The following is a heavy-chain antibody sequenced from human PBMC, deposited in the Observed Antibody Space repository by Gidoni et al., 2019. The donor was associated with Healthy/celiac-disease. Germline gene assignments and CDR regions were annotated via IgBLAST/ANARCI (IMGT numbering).Heavy chain of an antibody. CDR1: GGSFSGYY. V-gene: IGHV4-34*01. CDR3: ARGGRWRLRLLDY. J-gene: IGHJ4*02. Sequence: QVPLQQWGAGLLKPSETLSLTCAVYGGSFSGYYWSWIRQPPGKGLEWIGEINHSGSTKYNPSLKSRGTISVDTSKNQFSLKLSSVTAADTAVYYCARGGRWRLRLLDYWGQGTLVTVSS. D-gene: IGHD5-12*01. CDR2: INHSGST.